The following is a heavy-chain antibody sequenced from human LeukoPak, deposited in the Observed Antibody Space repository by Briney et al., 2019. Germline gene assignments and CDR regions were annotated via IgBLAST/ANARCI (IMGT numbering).Heavy chain of an antibody. J-gene: IGHJ4*02. CDR1: GDSINNNNYY. CDR2: IYYSGST. Sequence: SETLSLTCTVSGDSINNNNYYWGWIRQPPGKGLEWIGSIYYSGSTYYNPSLKSRVTISVDTSKNQFSLKLSSVTAADTAVYYCANTQGPVSDFDYWGQGTLVTVSS. CDR3: ANTQGPVSDFDY. V-gene: IGHV4-39*01.